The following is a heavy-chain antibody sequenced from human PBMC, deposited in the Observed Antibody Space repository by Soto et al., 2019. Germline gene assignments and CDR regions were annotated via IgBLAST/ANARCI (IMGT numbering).Heavy chain of an antibody. J-gene: IGHJ4*02. CDR1: GFTFGTFG. D-gene: IGHD6-6*01. CDR2: ISDNGDST. V-gene: IGHV3-23*01. CDR3: AKRVEYSSSTPHFDS. Sequence: EVQLLESGGGLVQPGGSLRLACAASGFTFGTFGMNWVRQATGKGLEWVSSISDNGDSTYYAASVRGRFIVSRDNSKNLLYLQMNSLRGEDTAVFYCAKRVEYSSSTPHFDSWGQGTLVTVSS.